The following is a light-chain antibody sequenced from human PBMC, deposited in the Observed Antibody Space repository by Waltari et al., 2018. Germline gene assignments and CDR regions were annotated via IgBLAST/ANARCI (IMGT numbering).Light chain of an antibody. V-gene: IGLV3-1*01. CDR2: QDS. CDR3: QAWDSSTGV. J-gene: IGLJ1*01. CDR1: KLGDKY. Sequence: SYELTHPPSVSVSPGQTASINCSGDKLGDKYACWYQQKPGQSPVLVIYQDSKRPSGIPERFSGSNSGNTDTLTISGTQAMDEADYYCQAWDSSTGVFGTGTKVTVL.